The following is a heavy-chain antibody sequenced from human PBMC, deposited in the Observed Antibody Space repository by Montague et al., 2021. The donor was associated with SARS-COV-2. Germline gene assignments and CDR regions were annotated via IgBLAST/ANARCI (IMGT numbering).Heavy chain of an antibody. CDR1: GGSFSGYY. CDR2: INHSGST. CDR3: ARGAGLGYGFRLGSFDS. D-gene: IGHD3-10*01. V-gene: IGHV4-34*01. Sequence: SETLSLTCAVYGGSFSGYYWNWIRQPPGKGLEWIGEINHSGSTNYNPSLKSRVTMSVDTSKNQFSLKLSSVTAADTAVYYCARGAGLGYGFRLGSFDSWGQGTMVTVSS. J-gene: IGHJ4*02.